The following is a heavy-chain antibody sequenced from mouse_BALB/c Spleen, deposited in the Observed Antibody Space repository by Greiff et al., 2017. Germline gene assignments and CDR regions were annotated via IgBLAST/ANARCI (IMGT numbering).Heavy chain of an antibody. CDR1: GYTFTSYY. CDR3: TRYYGYDGAWFAY. Sequence: QVQLQQSGAELVKPGASVKLSCKASGYTFTSYYMYWVKQRPGQGLEWIGEINPSNGGTNFNEKFKSKATLTVDKSSSTAYMQLSSLTSEDSAVYYCTRYYGYDGAWFAYWGQGTLVTVSA. J-gene: IGHJ3*01. D-gene: IGHD2-2*01. V-gene: IGHV1S81*02. CDR2: INPSNGGT.